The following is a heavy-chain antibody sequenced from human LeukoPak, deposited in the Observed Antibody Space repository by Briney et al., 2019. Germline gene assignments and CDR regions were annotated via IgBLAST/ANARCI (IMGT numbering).Heavy chain of an antibody. J-gene: IGHJ4*02. Sequence: SETLSLTCAVYGGSFSGYYWSWIRQPPGKGLEWIGEINHSGSTNYNPSLKSRVTISVDTSKNQFSLKLSSVTAADTAMYYCARGVSGWYTGPFDYWGQGTLVTVSS. CDR1: GGSFSGYY. CDR3: ARGVSGWYTGPFDY. CDR2: INHSGST. D-gene: IGHD6-19*01. V-gene: IGHV4-34*01.